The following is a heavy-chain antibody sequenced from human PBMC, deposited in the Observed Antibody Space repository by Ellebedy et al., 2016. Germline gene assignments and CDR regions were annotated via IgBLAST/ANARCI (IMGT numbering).Heavy chain of an antibody. D-gene: IGHD1-26*01. CDR3: ARRNPWELLGEDEYDY. CDR1: GGSISSSSYY. Sequence: SETLSLXXTVSGGSISSSSYYWGWIRQPPGKGLEWIGSIYYSGSTYYNPSLKSRVTISVDKSKNQFSLKLSSVTAADTAVYYCARRNPWELLGEDEYDYWGQGTLVTVSS. V-gene: IGHV4-39*07. J-gene: IGHJ4*02. CDR2: IYYSGST.